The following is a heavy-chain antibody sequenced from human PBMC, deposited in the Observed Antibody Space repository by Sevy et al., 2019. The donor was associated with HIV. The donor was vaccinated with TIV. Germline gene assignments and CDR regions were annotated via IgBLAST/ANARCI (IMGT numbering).Heavy chain of an antibody. CDR1: GGSISSGDYY. CDR3: ARAERIQLWLEGGNWFDP. J-gene: IGHJ5*02. CDR2: IYYSGST. V-gene: IGHV4-30-4*01. Sequence: SETLSLTCTVSGGSISSGDYYWSWIRQPPGKGLEWFGYIYYSGSTYYNPSLKSRVTISVDTSKNQFSLKLSSVTAADTAVYYCARAERIQLWLEGGNWFDPWGQGTLVTVSS. D-gene: IGHD5-18*01.